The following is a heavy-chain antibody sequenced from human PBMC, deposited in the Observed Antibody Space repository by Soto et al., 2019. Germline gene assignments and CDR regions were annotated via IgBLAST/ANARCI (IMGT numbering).Heavy chain of an antibody. D-gene: IGHD4-17*01. V-gene: IGHV1-46*03. CDR1: GYTFTSYY. Sequence: GASVKVSCKASGYTFTSYYMHCVRQAPGQGLEWMGIINPSGGSTSYAQKFQGRVTMTGDTSTSTVYMELSSLRSEDTAVYYCARGLLSTVPTSWINWFDPWGQGTLVTVSS. CDR3: ARGLLSTVPTSWINWFDP. CDR2: INPSGGST. J-gene: IGHJ5*02.